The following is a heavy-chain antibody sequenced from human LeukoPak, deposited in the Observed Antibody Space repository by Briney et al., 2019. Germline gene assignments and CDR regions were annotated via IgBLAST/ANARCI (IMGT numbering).Heavy chain of an antibody. CDR2: INAGNGNT. V-gene: IGHV1-3*01. CDR1: GGTFSSSA. CDR3: ARDSYYGSGSYNYFDY. Sequence: EASVKVSCKASGGTFSSSATSWVRQAPGQRLEWMGWINAGNGNTKYSQKFQGRVTITRDTSASTAYMELSSLRSEDTAVYYCARDSYYGSGSYNYFDYWGQGTLVTVSS. J-gene: IGHJ4*02. D-gene: IGHD3-10*01.